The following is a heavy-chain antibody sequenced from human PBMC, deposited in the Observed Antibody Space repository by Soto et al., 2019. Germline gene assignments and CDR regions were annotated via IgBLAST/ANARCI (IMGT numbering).Heavy chain of an antibody. CDR1: GFTFSEYA. CDR3: AEDFVSRNGVYVPFDI. D-gene: IGHD2-8*01. CDR2: IGGAGSNI. Sequence: EVQLLESGGGLVQPGGSLRLSCAAPGFTFSEYAMTWVRQAPGKGMEWVSVIGGAGSNIYYADSVEGRFTVSRDDSKKTLYLRMDSLRVEETGVYYCAEDFVSRNGVYVPFDIWGPGTMVTVSS. V-gene: IGHV3-23*01. J-gene: IGHJ3*02.